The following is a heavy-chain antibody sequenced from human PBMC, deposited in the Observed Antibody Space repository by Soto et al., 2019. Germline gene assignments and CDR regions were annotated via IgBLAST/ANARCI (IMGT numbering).Heavy chain of an antibody. J-gene: IGHJ5*02. V-gene: IGHV4-34*01. CDR3: ARDQLEGNWFDP. Sequence: SETLSLTCAVYGGSFSGYYCSWIRQPPGKGLEWIGEVNHSGSTNYNPSLKSRVTISVDKSKNHFSLNLTSVTAADTAVYYCARDQLEGNWFDPWGQGTLVTVSS. D-gene: IGHD1-1*01. CDR1: GGSFSGYY. CDR2: VNHSGST.